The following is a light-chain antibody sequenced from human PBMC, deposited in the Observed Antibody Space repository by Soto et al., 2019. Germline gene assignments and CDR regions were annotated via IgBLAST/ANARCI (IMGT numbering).Light chain of an antibody. CDR1: QSVSSSY. CDR3: QQYGSSPLT. J-gene: IGKJ1*01. CDR2: GAS. Sequence: EIVLTQSPGTRSLSPGERATLSCRASQSVSSSYLAWYQQKPGPAPRLLIYGASSRATGLPDRFSGSGSGTDFTLTISRLEPEDFAVYYCQQYGSSPLTFGQGTKVEI. V-gene: IGKV3-20*01.